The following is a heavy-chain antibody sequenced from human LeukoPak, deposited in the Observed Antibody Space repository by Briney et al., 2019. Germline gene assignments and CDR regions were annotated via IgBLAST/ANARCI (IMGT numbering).Heavy chain of an antibody. CDR2: ISYDGNNK. J-gene: IGHJ4*02. V-gene: IGHV3-30*03. CDR3: ARAYSGTYQPPDY. CDR1: GFIFSSYG. Sequence: SLRLSCAASGFIFSSYGMHWVRQAPGKGLDWVAIISYDGNNKYYADSVKGRLSISRDNSQNTLYLQMNSLRGEDSAVYYCARAYSGTYQPPDYWGQGTLVPGSS. D-gene: IGHD1-26*01.